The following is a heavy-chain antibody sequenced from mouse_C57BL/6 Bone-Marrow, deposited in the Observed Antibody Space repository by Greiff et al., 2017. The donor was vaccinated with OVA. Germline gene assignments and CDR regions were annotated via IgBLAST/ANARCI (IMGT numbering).Heavy chain of an antibody. J-gene: IGHJ4*01. V-gene: IGHV1-64*01. CDR2: IHPNSGST. Sequence: QVHVKQPGAELVKPGASVKLSCKASGYTFTSYWMHWVKQRPGQGLEWIGMIHPNSGSTNYNEKFKSKATLTVDKSSSTAYMQLSSLTSEDSAVYYCARYVLYYDYDGYYAMDYWGRGTAVTVSA. CDR3: ARYVLYYDYDGYYAMDY. CDR1: GYTFTSYW. D-gene: IGHD2-4*01.